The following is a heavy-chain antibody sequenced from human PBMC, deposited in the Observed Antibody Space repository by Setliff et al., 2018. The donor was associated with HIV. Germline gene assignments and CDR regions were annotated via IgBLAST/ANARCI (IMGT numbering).Heavy chain of an antibody. V-gene: IGHV3-7*01. CDR2: IDREGSET. Sequence: GGSLRLSCVASRFTFNDYWMSWVRQAPGKGLEWVANIDREGSETNYVDSVKGRFTISRDNARSSMYLQMNSLRAEDTAVYYCARGVRGVVNGMDVWGQGTTVTVSS. CDR1: RFTFNDYW. CDR3: ARGVRGVVNGMDV. D-gene: IGHD3-10*01. J-gene: IGHJ6*02.